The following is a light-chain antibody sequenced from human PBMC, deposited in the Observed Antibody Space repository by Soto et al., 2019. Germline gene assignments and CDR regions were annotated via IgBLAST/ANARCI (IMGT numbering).Light chain of an antibody. J-gene: IGKJ5*01. V-gene: IGKV3-20*01. CDR1: QSVSSSY. Sequence: VLTQSPGTLSVSPGDSATLSCRDSQSVSSSYLAWYQQKTGQAPRLLIYGESSRATGIPDRLSGSGSGTDLNLTISRLEPEDFAVYYCQQYGSSPITFGQGTRLEIK. CDR2: GES. CDR3: QQYGSSPIT.